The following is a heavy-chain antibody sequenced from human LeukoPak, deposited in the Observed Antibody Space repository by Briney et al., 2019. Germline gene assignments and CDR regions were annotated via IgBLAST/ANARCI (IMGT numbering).Heavy chain of an antibody. D-gene: IGHD3-3*01. CDR2: IKQDGSGK. CDR1: EFTFNIYW. V-gene: IGHV3-7*01. CDR3: ARVRFLERSQYYFDY. Sequence: GGSLRLSCAASEFTFNIYWMSWVRQAPGKGREWVANIKQDGSGKYYVDSVEGRFTISRDNAKNSLYLQMNSLRAEDTAVYYCARVRFLERSQYYFDYWGQGTLVTVSS. J-gene: IGHJ4*02.